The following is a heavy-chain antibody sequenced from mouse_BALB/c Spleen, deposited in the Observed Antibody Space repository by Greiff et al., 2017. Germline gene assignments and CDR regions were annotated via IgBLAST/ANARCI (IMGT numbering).Heavy chain of an antibody. CDR2: INPGSGGT. CDR1: GYAFTNYL. Sequence: QVHVKQSGAELVRPGTSVKVSCKASGYAFTNYLIEWVKQRPGQGLEWIGVINPGSGGTNYNEKFKGKATLTADKSSSTAYMQLSSLTSDDSAVYFCARRDFYYGNYGAMDYWGQGTSVTVSS. J-gene: IGHJ4*01. D-gene: IGHD2-1*01. V-gene: IGHV1-54*01. CDR3: ARRDFYYGNYGAMDY.